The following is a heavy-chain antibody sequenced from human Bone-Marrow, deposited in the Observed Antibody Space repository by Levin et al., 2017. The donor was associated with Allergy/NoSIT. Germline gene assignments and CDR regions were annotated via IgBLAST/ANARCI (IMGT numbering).Heavy chain of an antibody. CDR1: GFTFNHYA. CDR3: AKSRRAAITYFDS. J-gene: IGHJ4*02. V-gene: IGHV3-23*01. CDR2: ITGSGGNS. Sequence: GGSLRLSCAASGFTFNHYAMGWVRQAPGKGLEWVSGITGSGGNSHYADSVKGRFIVSRDNSNNTLYLQMNSLRAEDTALYFCAKSRRAAITYFDSWGQGTLVTVSS.